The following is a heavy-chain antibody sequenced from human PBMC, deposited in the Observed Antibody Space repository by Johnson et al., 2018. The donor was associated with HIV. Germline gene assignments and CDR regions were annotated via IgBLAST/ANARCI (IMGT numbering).Heavy chain of an antibody. J-gene: IGHJ3*02. Sequence: LEWVALISYDGSKKYYADSVTGRFTISRDNSKNMVYLQMNSLRAEDTAVYYCARDGLAARVVGAFDIWGQGTMVTVSS. V-gene: IGHV3-30*03. CDR2: ISYDGSKK. D-gene: IGHD6-13*01. CDR3: ARDGLAARVVGAFDI.